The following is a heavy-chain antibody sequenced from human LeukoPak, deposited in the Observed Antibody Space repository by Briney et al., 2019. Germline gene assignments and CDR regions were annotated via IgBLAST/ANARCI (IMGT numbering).Heavy chain of an antibody. J-gene: IGHJ4*02. CDR2: IYSGGST. D-gene: IGHD3-22*01. CDR1: GFTVSSNY. Sequence: GGSLRLSCAASGFTVSSNYMSWVRQAPGKGPEWVSVIYSGGSTYYADSVKGRFTISRDNSKNTLYLQMNSLRAEDTAVYYCARVWDYYDSSGYYFDYWGQGTLVTVSS. V-gene: IGHV3-66*02. CDR3: ARVWDYYDSSGYYFDY.